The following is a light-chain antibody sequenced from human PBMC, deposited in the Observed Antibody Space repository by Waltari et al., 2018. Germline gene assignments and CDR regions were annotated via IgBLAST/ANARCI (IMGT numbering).Light chain of an antibody. J-gene: IGKJ2*01. Sequence: DIQMTQSPSSLSASVGDRVTLTCRASQSISSYLNWYQQKPGKAPKLLIYATSRLRTGVPSRFSGSGSGTDFTLTISSLQPEDFATYYCQQSYTTPVTFGLGTRLEIK. CDR3: QQSYTTPVT. CDR1: QSISSY. CDR2: ATS. V-gene: IGKV1-39*01.